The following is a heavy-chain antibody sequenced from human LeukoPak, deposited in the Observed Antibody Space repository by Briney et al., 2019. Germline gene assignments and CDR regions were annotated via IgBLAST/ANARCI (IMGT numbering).Heavy chain of an antibody. J-gene: IGHJ4*02. D-gene: IGHD3-10*01. CDR2: IYYSGST. V-gene: IGHV4-39*01. CDR1: GDSISSSTSY. CDR3: ARLTSALFDF. Sequence: SETLSIPFSISGDSISSSTSYWAWIRPTPGKGLEWIATIYYSGSTYYNTSLKSRVSISADTSKNQFSLKLSSVTAADTAVYYCARLTSALFDFWGQGTLVTVSS.